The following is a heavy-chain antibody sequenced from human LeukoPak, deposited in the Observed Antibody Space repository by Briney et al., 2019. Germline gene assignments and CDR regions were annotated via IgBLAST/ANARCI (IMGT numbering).Heavy chain of an antibody. CDR1: GFTFSSYS. D-gene: IGHD4-11*01. J-gene: IGHJ5*02. CDR3: ARYPRFGMTTAWFDP. CDR2: ISSSSSYI. Sequence: PGGSLRLSCAASGFTFSSYSMNWVRQAPGKGLEWVSSISSSSSYIYYADSLKGRFTISRDNAKNSLYLQMNSLRAEDTAVYYCARYPRFGMTTAWFDPWGQGTLVTVSS. V-gene: IGHV3-21*01.